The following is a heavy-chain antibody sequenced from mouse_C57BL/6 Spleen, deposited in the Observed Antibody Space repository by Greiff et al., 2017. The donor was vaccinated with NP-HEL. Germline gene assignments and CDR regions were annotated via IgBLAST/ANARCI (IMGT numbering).Heavy chain of an antibody. CDR1: GYTFTSYW. Sequence: QVQLKQPGAELVKPGASVKLSCKASGYTFTSYWMHWVKQRPGQGLEWIGMIHPNSGSTNYNEKFKSKATLTVDKSSSTAYMQLSSLTSEDCAVYYCERRWLQAWFAYWGQGTLVTVSA. D-gene: IGHD2-3*01. CDR3: ERRWLQAWFAY. V-gene: IGHV1-64*01. CDR2: IHPNSGST. J-gene: IGHJ3*01.